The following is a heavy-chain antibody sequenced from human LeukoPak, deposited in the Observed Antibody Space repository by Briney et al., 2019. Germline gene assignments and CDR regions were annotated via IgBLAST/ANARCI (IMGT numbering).Heavy chain of an antibody. CDR2: IVPIFGTA. CDR1: GGTFSSYA. CDR3: ASRVLPSSATFDY. V-gene: IGHV1-69*01. D-gene: IGHD6-6*01. J-gene: IGHJ4*02. Sequence: GASVKVSCKASGGTFSSYAISWVRQAPGQGLEWMGGIVPIFGTANYAQKFQGRVTITADESTSTAYMELSSLRSEDTAVYYCASRVLPSSATFDYWGQGTLVTVSS.